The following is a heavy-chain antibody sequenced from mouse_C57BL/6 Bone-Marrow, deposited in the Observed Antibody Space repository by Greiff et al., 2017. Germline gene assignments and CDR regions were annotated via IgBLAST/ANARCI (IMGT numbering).Heavy chain of an antibody. D-gene: IGHD2-3*01. Sequence: VQLVESGAELVRPGASVTLSCKASGYTFTDYEMHWVKQTPVHGLEWIGAIDPETGGTAYNQKFKGKAILTADKSSSTAYMEHRSLTSADSAVYDCTSPYDGYYAGYWGQGTTLTVSS. V-gene: IGHV1-15*01. CDR1: GYTFTDYE. CDR3: TSPYDGYYAGY. CDR2: IDPETGGT. J-gene: IGHJ2*01.